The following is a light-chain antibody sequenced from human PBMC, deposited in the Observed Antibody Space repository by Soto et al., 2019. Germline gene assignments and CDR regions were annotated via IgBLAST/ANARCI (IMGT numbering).Light chain of an antibody. CDR1: SSDIGGYNY. V-gene: IGLV2-11*01. CDR2: EVS. Sequence: QSALTQPRSVSGSPGQSVTISCTGTSSDIGGYNYVSWYQQYPDKAPQLLIYEVSKRPSGVPDRFSGSKYANTASLTISGLQTEDEADYYCYSYAGSYIWVFGGGTQLTVL. CDR3: YSYAGSYIWV. J-gene: IGLJ7*01.